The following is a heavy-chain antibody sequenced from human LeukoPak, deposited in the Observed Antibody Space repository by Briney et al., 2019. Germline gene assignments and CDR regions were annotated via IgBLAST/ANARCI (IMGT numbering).Heavy chain of an antibody. D-gene: IGHD3-10*01. CDR1: GYTFTSYG. Sequence: ASVKVSCKASGYTFTSYGISWVRQAPGQGLEWMGRIIPILGIANYAQKFQGRVTITADKSTSTAYMELSSLRSEDTAVYYCARDPSNYYGSGSYYYPHDYWGQGTLVTVSS. V-gene: IGHV1-69*04. CDR2: IIPILGIA. CDR3: ARDPSNYYGSGSYYYPHDY. J-gene: IGHJ4*02.